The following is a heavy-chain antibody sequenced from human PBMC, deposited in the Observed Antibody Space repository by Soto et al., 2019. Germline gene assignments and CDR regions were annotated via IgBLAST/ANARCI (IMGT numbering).Heavy chain of an antibody. D-gene: IGHD5-12*01. CDR2: IIPIFGTA. V-gene: IGHV1-69*12. CDR3: ATRGEEGMATILDY. Sequence: QVQLVQSGAEVKKPGSSVKVSCKASGGTFSSYAISWVRQAPGQGLEWMGGIIPIFGTANDAQKFQGRVTISADESTSTAYMDLSSLRSEDTAVYYCATRGEEGMATILDYWGQVTLVTVSS. CDR1: GGTFSSYA. J-gene: IGHJ4*02.